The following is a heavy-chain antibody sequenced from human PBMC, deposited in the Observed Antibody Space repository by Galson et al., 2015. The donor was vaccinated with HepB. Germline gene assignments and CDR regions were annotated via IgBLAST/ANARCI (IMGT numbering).Heavy chain of an antibody. CDR1: GFRFSTYG. J-gene: IGHJ6*02. V-gene: IGHV3-30*18. CDR2: ISYDLLHE. D-gene: IGHD2-21*01. Sequence: SLRLSCAASGFRFSTYGMHWVRQAPGKGLEWVAIISYDLLHEYYADSVRARFTISRDNSKNTVYLQMNSLRPEDTAVYYCAKEHSGKCWGECYYHFDVWGQGTAVTVSS. CDR3: AKEHSGKCWGECYYHFDV.